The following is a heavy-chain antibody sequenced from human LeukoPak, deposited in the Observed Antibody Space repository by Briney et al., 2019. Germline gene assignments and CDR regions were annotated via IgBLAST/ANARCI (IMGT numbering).Heavy chain of an antibody. Sequence: KTGGSLRLSCAASGFTFSSYAMSWVRQAPGKGLEWVSAISGSGGSTYYADSVKGRFTISRDNSKNTLYLQMNSLRAEDTAVYYCAKDPRRGVGFVGATFDYWGQGTLVSVSS. CDR2: ISGSGGST. D-gene: IGHD1-26*01. J-gene: IGHJ4*02. CDR1: GFTFSSYA. CDR3: AKDPRRGVGFVGATFDY. V-gene: IGHV3-23*01.